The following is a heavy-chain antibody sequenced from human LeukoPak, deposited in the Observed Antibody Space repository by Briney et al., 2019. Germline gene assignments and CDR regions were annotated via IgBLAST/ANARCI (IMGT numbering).Heavy chain of an antibody. D-gene: IGHD4/OR15-4a*01. V-gene: IGHV3-7*01. J-gene: IGHJ4*02. Sequence: GGPLRLSCAASGFTFSSYWMSWVRQAPGKGLEWVANIKQDGSEKYYVDSVKGRFTISRDNAQNSLYLQMNSLRAEDTAVYYCARQPNTPPYYFDYWGQGTLVTVSS. CDR2: IKQDGSEK. CDR1: GFTFSSYW. CDR3: ARQPNTPPYYFDY.